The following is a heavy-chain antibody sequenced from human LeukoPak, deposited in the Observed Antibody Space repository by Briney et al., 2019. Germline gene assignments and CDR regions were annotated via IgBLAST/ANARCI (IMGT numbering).Heavy chain of an antibody. J-gene: IGHJ3*02. Sequence: SETLSLTCTVSGGSISSSSYYWGWIRQPPGKGLEWIGEINHSGSTNYNPSLKSRVSISVDTTKNQFSLKLSSVTAADTAVYYCARGGHFYGDAFDIWGQGTMVTVSS. CDR3: ARGGHFYGDAFDI. CDR2: INHSGST. CDR1: GGSISSSSYY. D-gene: IGHD2/OR15-2a*01. V-gene: IGHV4-39*07.